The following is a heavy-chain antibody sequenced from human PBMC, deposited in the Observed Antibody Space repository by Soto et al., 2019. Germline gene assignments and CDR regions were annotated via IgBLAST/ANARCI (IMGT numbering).Heavy chain of an antibody. CDR3: AKVTDCGVSRCDDGIDI. CDR1: GFTFSSYS. V-gene: IGHV3-21*04. CDR2: ISSSSGYI. D-gene: IGHD2-21*01. Sequence: GGSLRLSCAASGFTFSSYSMNWVRQAPGKGLEWVSSISSSSGYIYYADSVKGRFTISRDNAKNSLFLQMNSLRDEDTAVYYCAKVTDCGVSRCDDGIDIWGHGTLVTVSS. J-gene: IGHJ3*02.